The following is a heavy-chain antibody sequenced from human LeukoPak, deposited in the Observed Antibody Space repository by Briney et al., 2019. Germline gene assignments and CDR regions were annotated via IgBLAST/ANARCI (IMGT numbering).Heavy chain of an antibody. CDR1: GFTFSSHG. CDR2: ISGSGGST. J-gene: IGHJ6*03. Sequence: GGSLRLSCAASGFTFSSHGMSWVRQAPGKGLEWVSAISGSGGSTYYADSVKGRFTMPRDNSRNTLNLQMNSLRVEDTAVYYCVKPDRLNYYDSGSHYYYYYMDVWGKGTTVTVSS. V-gene: IGHV3-23*01. CDR3: VKPDRLNYYDSGSHYYYYYMDV. D-gene: IGHD3-10*01.